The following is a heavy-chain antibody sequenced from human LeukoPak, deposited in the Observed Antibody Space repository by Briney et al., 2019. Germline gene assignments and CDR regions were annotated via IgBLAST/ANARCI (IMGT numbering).Heavy chain of an antibody. D-gene: IGHD3-10*01. CDR1: GYTFTSYG. V-gene: IGHV1-18*01. CDR3: ARRPPYYYGSGRAFDY. Sequence: ASVKVSCKASGYTFTSYGISWVRQAPGQGLEWMGRISAYNGNTNYAQKLQGRVTMTTDTSTSTAYMELRSLRSDDTAVYYCARRPPYYYGSGRAFDYWGQGTLVTVSS. CDR2: ISAYNGNT. J-gene: IGHJ4*02.